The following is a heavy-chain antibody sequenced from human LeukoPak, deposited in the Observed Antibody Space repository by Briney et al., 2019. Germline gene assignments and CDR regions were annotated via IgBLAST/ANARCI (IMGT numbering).Heavy chain of an antibody. D-gene: IGHD6-13*01. CDR2: IYTSGST. CDR3: ARDLIPWSSWSTRHDAFDI. V-gene: IGHV4-4*07. CDR1: GGSISSYY. J-gene: IGHJ3*02. Sequence: PSETLSLTCTVSGGSISSYYWSWIRQPAGKGLEWIGRIYTSGSTNYNPSLKSRVTMSVDTSKNQFSLKLSSVTAADTAVYYCARDLIPWSSWSTRHDAFDIWGQGTMVTVSS.